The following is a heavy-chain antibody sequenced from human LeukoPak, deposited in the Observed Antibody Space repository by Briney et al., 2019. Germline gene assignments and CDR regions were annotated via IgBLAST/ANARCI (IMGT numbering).Heavy chain of an antibody. V-gene: IGHV3-30*02. Sequence: GGSLRLSCGASGFTFSSYGMHWVRQAPGKGLEWVAFIRYDGNNKYQPDSVRGRFTISRDNSKNTLYLQMNSLRAEDTAVYYCAKDRTMFSGDDAFDIWGQGTMVTVSS. CDR3: AKDRTMFSGDDAFDI. CDR2: IRYDGNNK. CDR1: GFTFSSYG. D-gene: IGHD3-10*02. J-gene: IGHJ3*02.